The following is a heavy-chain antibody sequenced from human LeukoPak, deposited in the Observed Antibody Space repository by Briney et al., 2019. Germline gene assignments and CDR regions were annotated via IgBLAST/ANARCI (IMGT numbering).Heavy chain of an antibody. V-gene: IGHV3-23*01. CDR1: GFTFSSYA. CDR3: ARARSSGWYDY. Sequence: GGSLRLSCAASGFTFSSYAMSWVRQAPGKVLESVSAISGSGGSTYYADSVKGRFTISRDNSKNSLYLQMNSLRAEDTAVYYCARARSSGWYDYWGQGTLVTVSS. J-gene: IGHJ4*02. CDR2: ISGSGGST. D-gene: IGHD6-19*01.